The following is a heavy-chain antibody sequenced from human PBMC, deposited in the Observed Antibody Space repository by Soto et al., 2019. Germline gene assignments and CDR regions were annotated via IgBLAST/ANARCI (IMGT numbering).Heavy chain of an antibody. V-gene: IGHV3-30-3*01. CDR3: ARDSQPQDKMYYDFWSGHPYAFDI. CDR1: GFTFSSYA. D-gene: IGHD3-3*01. J-gene: IGHJ3*02. CDR2: ISYDGSNK. Sequence: PGGSLRLSCAASGFTFSSYAMHWVRQAPGKGLEWVAVISYDGSNKYYADSVKGRFTISRDNSKNTLYLQMNSLRAEDTAVYYCARDSQPQDKMYYDFWSGHPYAFDIWGQGTMVTVSS.